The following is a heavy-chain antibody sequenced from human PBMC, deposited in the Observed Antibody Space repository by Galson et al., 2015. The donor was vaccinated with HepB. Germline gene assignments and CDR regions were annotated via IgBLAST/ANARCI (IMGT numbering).Heavy chain of an antibody. CDR2: FIPIFGIA. Sequence: SVKVSCKASGGTFSSYAISWVRQAPGQGLEWMGGFIPIFGIANYAQKFQGRVTITADESTSTAYMELSSLRSEDTAVYYCASPVGATLYGMDVWGQGTTVTVSS. CDR1: GGTFSSYA. V-gene: IGHV1-69*13. J-gene: IGHJ6*02. CDR3: ASPVGATLYGMDV. D-gene: IGHD1-26*01.